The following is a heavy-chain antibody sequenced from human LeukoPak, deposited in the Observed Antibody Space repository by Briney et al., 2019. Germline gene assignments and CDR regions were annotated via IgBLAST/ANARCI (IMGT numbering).Heavy chain of an antibody. V-gene: IGHV3-33*08. CDR3: AREPTYCSGGSCYGVGFDY. CDR1: GFTFSSYA. J-gene: IGHJ4*02. CDR2: IWYDGSNK. Sequence: GGSLRLSCAASGFTFSSYAMSWVRQAPGKGLEWVAVIWYDGSNKYYADSVKGRFTISRDNSKNTLYLQMNSLRAEDTAVYYCAREPTYCSGGSCYGVGFDYWGQGTLVTVSS. D-gene: IGHD2-15*01.